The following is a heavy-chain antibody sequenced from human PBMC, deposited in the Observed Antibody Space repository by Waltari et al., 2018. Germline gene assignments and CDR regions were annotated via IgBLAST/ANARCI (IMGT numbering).Heavy chain of an antibody. CDR2: IHPKGDET. Sequence: EVQLVESGGGLVQPGGFLRLACTAPGFIFSAYGMHWVRQTPGKGLQYVAAIHPKGDETHYADSVKGRFIISRDNTKNTVYLQVSSLRPEDTAVYFCVKDLQGYYYFGLDVWGQGTTVTVSS. CDR3: VKDLQGYYYFGLDV. V-gene: IGHV3-64D*06. J-gene: IGHJ6*02. CDR1: GFIFSAYG.